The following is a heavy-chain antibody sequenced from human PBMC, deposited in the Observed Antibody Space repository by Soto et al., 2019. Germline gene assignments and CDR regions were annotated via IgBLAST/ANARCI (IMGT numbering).Heavy chain of an antibody. Sequence: QVQLVQSGAEVKKPGASVKVSCKASGYTFTSYAMHWVRQAPGQRLEWMGWINAGNGNTRYSQKFQGRVTITRDTSASTAYMELSSLRSEDTAVYYCARFSSWFPFDYWGQGTLVTVSS. CDR2: INAGNGNT. CDR1: GYTFTSYA. D-gene: IGHD6-13*01. J-gene: IGHJ4*02. V-gene: IGHV1-3*01. CDR3: ARFSSWFPFDY.